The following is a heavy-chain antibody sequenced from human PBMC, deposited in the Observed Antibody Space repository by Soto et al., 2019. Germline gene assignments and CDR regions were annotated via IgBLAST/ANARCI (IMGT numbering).Heavy chain of an antibody. V-gene: IGHV3-23*01. J-gene: IGHJ4*02. Sequence: DVQLMESGGGLVQPGGSLRLSCAASGFTFSNYDMSWVRQAPGKGLEWVSVLRISGGNTYYADSVKGRFTISRDNSKDTLYLQMNSLRAEDTAVYYCAKGAWLDYWGQGTLVTVSS. CDR1: GFTFSNYD. CDR3: AKGAWLDY. CDR2: LRISGGNT.